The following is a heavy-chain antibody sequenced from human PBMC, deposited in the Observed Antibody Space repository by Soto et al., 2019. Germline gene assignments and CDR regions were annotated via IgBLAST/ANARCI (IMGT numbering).Heavy chain of an antibody. J-gene: IGHJ3*02. Sequence: SETLSLTCTVSGGSINNHYWSWSRQPPGKGLEWLGYVYYNGVTNYNPSLKSRVTISVDTSKNQFSLKLSSVTAADTAVYYCARRYSSGWYDAFDIWGQGTMVTVSS. D-gene: IGHD6-19*01. CDR2: VYYNGVT. V-gene: IGHV4-59*11. CDR1: GGSINNHY. CDR3: ARRYSSGWYDAFDI.